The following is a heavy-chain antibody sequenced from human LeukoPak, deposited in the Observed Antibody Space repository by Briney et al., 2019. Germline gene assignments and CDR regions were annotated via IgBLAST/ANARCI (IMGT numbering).Heavy chain of an antibody. V-gene: IGHV3-7*01. CDR3: ATDRGWRTSGYYLYYFEY. CDR2: IKHDGSEK. J-gene: IGHJ4*02. CDR1: GFIFTNFF. Sequence: GGSLRLSCAASGFIFTNFFMSWVRQAPGKGLEWVASIKHDGSEKYYVDSVRGRFTISRDNTKNLLYLQMSSLRAEDTAVYYCATDRGWRTSGYYLYYFEYWGQGTLVTFSS. D-gene: IGHD3-3*01.